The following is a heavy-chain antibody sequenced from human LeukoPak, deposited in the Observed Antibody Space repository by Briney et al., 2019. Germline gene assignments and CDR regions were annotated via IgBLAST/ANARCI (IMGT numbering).Heavy chain of an antibody. D-gene: IGHD3-10*01. CDR2: IYDIGTT. Sequence: PSETLSLTCTVSGGSLGREFWTWIRQPPGKGLEWIGYIYDIGTTNYNPSLKSRVTIFVDTSRNQFSLNLTSVTAADTAVYYCAGLYGSGPRGAFDIWGQGTLVTVSS. CDR1: GGSLGREF. J-gene: IGHJ3*02. V-gene: IGHV4-59*08. CDR3: AGLYGSGPRGAFDI.